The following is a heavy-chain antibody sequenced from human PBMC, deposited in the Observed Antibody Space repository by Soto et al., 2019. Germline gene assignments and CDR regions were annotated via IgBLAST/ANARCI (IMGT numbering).Heavy chain of an antibody. V-gene: IGHV1-46*01. D-gene: IGHD3-3*01. CDR3: AREYYDFWSGYWVPYYYYGMDV. CDR2: INPSGGST. Sequence: GASVKVSFKASGYTFTSYYMHWVRQAPGQGLEWMGIINPSGGSTSYAQKFQGRVTMTRDTSTSTVYMELSSLRSEDTAVYYCAREYYDFWSGYWVPYYYYGMDVWGQGTTVTVSS. CDR1: GYTFTSYY. J-gene: IGHJ6*02.